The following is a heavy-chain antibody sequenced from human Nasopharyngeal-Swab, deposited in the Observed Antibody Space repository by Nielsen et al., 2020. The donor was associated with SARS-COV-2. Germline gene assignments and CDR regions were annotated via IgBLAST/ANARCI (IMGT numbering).Heavy chain of an antibody. Sequence: WVRQAPGQRLEWMGWINAGNGNTKYSQKFQGRVTITRDTSASTAYMELSSLRSEDTAVYYCAFGPALKNSSGWYQLDYWGQGTLVTVSS. CDR3: AFGPALKNSSGWYQLDY. V-gene: IGHV1-3*01. J-gene: IGHJ4*02. CDR2: INAGNGNT. D-gene: IGHD6-19*01.